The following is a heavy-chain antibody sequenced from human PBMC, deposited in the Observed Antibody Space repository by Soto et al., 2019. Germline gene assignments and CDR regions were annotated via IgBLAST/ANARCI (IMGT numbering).Heavy chain of an antibody. D-gene: IGHD3-22*01. V-gene: IGHV1-18*01. Sequence: QVQLVHSGAEVKKPGASVKVSCTASGYTFTSYGIIWVRQAPGQGLEWMRWISAYNGNTNYAQKLQCRVTMTTDTSTSTAYMELRSLRSDDTAVYYCARDLGDYYDSSGPWFDPWGQGTLVTVSS. CDR3: ARDLGDYYDSSGPWFDP. CDR2: ISAYNGNT. J-gene: IGHJ5*02. CDR1: GYTFTSYG.